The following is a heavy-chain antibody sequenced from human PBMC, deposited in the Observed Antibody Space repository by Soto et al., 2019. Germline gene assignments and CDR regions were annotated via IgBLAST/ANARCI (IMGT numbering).Heavy chain of an antibody. J-gene: IGHJ4*02. Sequence: QVQLVQSGAEVKKPGASVKVSCKASGYTFTGYYMHWVRQAPGQGLEWMGWINPNSGGTNYAQKFQGRVTMTRDTSISTAYMERSRLRSDDTAVYYCARSGSKQQTSLDWDYWGQGTLVTVSS. D-gene: IGHD2-15*01. CDR3: ARSGSKQQTSLDWDY. CDR2: INPNSGGT. V-gene: IGHV1-2*02. CDR1: GYTFTGYY.